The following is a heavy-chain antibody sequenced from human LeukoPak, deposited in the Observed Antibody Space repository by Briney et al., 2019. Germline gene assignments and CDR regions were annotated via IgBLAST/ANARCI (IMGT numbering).Heavy chain of an antibody. Sequence: GASVKVSCKASGYTFSNYDINWVRQATGQGLEWMGWMNPKSGYTGYAQKFQGRVTITRDTSASTAYMELSSLRSEDTAVYYCARVEVGCSGGSCYPYAFDIWGQGTMVTVSS. CDR1: GYTFSNYD. J-gene: IGHJ3*02. CDR3: ARVEVGCSGGSCYPYAFDI. V-gene: IGHV1-8*01. D-gene: IGHD2-15*01. CDR2: MNPKSGYT.